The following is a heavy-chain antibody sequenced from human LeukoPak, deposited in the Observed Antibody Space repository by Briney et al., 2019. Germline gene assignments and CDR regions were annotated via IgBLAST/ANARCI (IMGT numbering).Heavy chain of an antibody. V-gene: IGHV1-8*01. CDR1: GYTFTSYD. CDR2: MNPNSGNT. CDR3: AREQQLWSYYYYMDV. Sequence: GASVKVSCKASGYTFTSYDINWVRQATGQGLEWMGWMNPNSGNTGYAQKFQGRVTMTRNTSISTADMELSSLRSEDTVVYYCAREQQLWSYYYYMDVWGKGTTVTVSS. J-gene: IGHJ6*03. D-gene: IGHD6-13*01.